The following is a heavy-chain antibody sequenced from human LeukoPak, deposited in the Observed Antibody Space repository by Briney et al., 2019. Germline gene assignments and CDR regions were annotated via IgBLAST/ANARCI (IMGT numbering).Heavy chain of an antibody. CDR1: GFTFSSYE. Sequence: GGSLRLSCAASGFTFSSYEMNWVRQAPGKGLEWVSYISSSGSTIYYADSVKGRFTISRDNAKNSLYLQINSLRAEDTAIYYCARGARYCSGGTCTDYWGQGTLVTVSS. CDR2: ISSSGSTI. V-gene: IGHV3-48*03. CDR3: ARGARYCSGGTCTDY. D-gene: IGHD2-15*01. J-gene: IGHJ4*02.